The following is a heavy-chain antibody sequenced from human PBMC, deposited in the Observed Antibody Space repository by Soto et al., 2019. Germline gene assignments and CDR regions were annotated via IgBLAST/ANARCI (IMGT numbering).Heavy chain of an antibody. V-gene: IGHV1-69*01. J-gene: IGHJ4*02. D-gene: IGHD3-22*01. Sequence: LRQAPGQGLEWMGGIIPIFGTANYAQKFQGRVTITADESTSTAYMELSSLRPEDTAVYYCARKPVYDSSGYYLDYWGQGTLVTVSS. CDR3: ARKPVYDSSGYYLDY. CDR2: IIPIFGTA.